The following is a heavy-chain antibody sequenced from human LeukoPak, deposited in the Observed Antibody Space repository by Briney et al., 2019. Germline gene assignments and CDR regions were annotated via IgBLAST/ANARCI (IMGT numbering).Heavy chain of an antibody. CDR1: GFTFSSYS. Sequence: GGSLRLSCAASGFTFSSYSMNWVRQAPGKGLEWVSFISSTSGTTFYADSVKGRFTISRDSAKNSLYLQMNSLRDEDTAVYYCARDMGVRGLIDYWGQGTLATVSS. CDR3: ARDMGVRGLIDY. D-gene: IGHD4-17*01. V-gene: IGHV3-48*02. CDR2: ISSTSGTT. J-gene: IGHJ4*02.